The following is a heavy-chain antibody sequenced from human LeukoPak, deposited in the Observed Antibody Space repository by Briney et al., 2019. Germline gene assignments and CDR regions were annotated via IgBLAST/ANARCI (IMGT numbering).Heavy chain of an antibody. CDR3: ARFLSWALDY. Sequence: GGPLRLSCAASGFTVSSNYMSWVRQAPGKGLEWVSVIYSGGSTYYADSVKGRFTISRDNSKNTLYLQMNSLRAEDTAVYYCARFLSWALDYWGQGTLVTVSS. CDR1: GFTVSSNY. J-gene: IGHJ4*02. D-gene: IGHD6-13*01. V-gene: IGHV3-66*01. CDR2: IYSGGST.